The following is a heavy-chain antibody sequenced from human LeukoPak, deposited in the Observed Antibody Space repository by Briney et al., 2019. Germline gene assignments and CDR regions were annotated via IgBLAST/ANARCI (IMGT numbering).Heavy chain of an antibody. CDR2: IIPIFGTA. V-gene: IGHV1-69*01. J-gene: IGHJ3*02. CDR3: ARDRSIAAAGDAFDI. D-gene: IGHD6-13*01. Sequence: PEASVKVSCKASGGTFSSYAISCVRQAPGQGLEWMGGIIPIFGTANYAQKFQGRVTITADESTSTAYMELSSLRSEDTAVYYCARDRSIAAAGDAFDIWGQGTMVTVSS. CDR1: GGTFSSYA.